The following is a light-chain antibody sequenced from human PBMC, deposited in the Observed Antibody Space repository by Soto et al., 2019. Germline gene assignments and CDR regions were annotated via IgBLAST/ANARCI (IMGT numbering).Light chain of an antibody. V-gene: IGKV1-5*01. CDR1: QSVSKW. CDR2: DAS. CDR3: QQYNSYSWT. J-gene: IGKJ1*01. Sequence: DIQMTQSPSTLSASVGDRATITCRASQSVSKWLARYQQKPGKAPKLLIYDASSLESGVPSRFSGSGSGTEFTLTISSLQPDDSATYYCQQYNSYSWTFGQGTKVDIK.